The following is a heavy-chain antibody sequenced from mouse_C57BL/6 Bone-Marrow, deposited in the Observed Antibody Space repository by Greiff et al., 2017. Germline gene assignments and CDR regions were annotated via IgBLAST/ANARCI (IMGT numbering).Heavy chain of an antibody. CDR3: ARLENGNYYCDY. V-gene: IGHV1-64*01. J-gene: IGHJ2*01. D-gene: IGHD2-1*01. CDR2: IHPNSGST. CDR1: GYTFTSYW. Sequence: QVQLQQPGAELVKPGASVKLSCKASGYTFTSYWMHWVKQRPGQGLEWIGMIHPNSGSTNYNEKFKSKATLTVDKSSSTDYMQLSSLTSEDSAVYYCARLENGNYYCDYGGQGTTLTVSS.